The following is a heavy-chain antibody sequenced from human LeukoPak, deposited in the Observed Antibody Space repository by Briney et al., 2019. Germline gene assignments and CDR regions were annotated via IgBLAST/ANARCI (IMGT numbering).Heavy chain of an antibody. Sequence: GGSLRLSCAASGFTFSSYWMNWVRQAPGKGLEWVSAISGSGGSTYYADSVKGRFTISRDNCKNTLYLQMNSLRAEDTAVYYCAKDLLAGYYDSSGYYYDRNAFDYWGQGTLVTVSS. V-gene: IGHV3-23*01. CDR3: AKDLLAGYYDSSGYYYDRNAFDY. J-gene: IGHJ4*02. D-gene: IGHD3-22*01. CDR1: GFTFSSYW. CDR2: ISGSGGST.